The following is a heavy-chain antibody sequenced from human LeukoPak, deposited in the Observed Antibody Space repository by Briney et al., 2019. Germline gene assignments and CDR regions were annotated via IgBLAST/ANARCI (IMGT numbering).Heavy chain of an antibody. CDR2: IYHSGST. CDR3: ARKYCSSTSRYYFDY. CDR1: GGSISSSNW. Sequence: SETLSLTCAVSGGSISSSNWWSWVRQPPGKGLEWIGSIYHSGSTYYNPSLKSRVTISVDTSKNQFSLKLSSVTAADTAVYYCARKYCSSTSRYYFDYWGQGTLVTVSS. V-gene: IGHV4-4*02. J-gene: IGHJ4*02. D-gene: IGHD2-2*01.